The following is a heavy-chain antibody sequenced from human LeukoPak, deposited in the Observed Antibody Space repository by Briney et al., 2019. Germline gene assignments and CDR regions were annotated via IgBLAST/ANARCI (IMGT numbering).Heavy chain of an antibody. D-gene: IGHD5-12*01. Sequence: GGSLRLSCAASGLTFSRFWMSWVRQAPGKGLEWVANIREDGSEKHYVDSVKGRFTISRDNTKNALYLQMNSLRADDTAVYFCARDSTWQLDYWGQGTLITVSS. CDR3: ARDSTWQLDY. CDR2: IREDGSEK. CDR1: GLTFSRFW. V-gene: IGHV3-7*03. J-gene: IGHJ4*02.